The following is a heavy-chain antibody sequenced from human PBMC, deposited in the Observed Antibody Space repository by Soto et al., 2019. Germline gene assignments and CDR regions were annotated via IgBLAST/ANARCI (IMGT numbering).Heavy chain of an antibody. CDR2: IYYSGST. D-gene: IGHD6-19*01. Sequence: SETLSLTCTVSGGTISSYYWSWIRQPPGKGLEWIGYIYYSGSTNYNPSLKSRVTISVDTSKNQFSLKLSSVTAADTAVYYCARAWSSGWYSYFDYWGQGTLVTVSS. V-gene: IGHV4-59*01. CDR1: GGTISSYY. CDR3: ARAWSSGWYSYFDY. J-gene: IGHJ4*02.